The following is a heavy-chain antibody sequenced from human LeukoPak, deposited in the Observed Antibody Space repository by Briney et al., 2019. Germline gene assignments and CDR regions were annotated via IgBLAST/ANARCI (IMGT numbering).Heavy chain of an antibody. CDR1: GFTFSSYA. D-gene: IGHD6-19*01. J-gene: IGHJ4*02. CDR2: IKQDGTEK. Sequence: PGGSLRLSCAASGFTFSSYAITWVRQAPGKGLEWVANIKQDGTEKNYVDSVKGRFTVSRDNAENSLFLQMNSLSAEDTAVYYCVRGTGWVDYWGQGTLVAVSS. CDR3: VRGTGWVDY. V-gene: IGHV3-7*01.